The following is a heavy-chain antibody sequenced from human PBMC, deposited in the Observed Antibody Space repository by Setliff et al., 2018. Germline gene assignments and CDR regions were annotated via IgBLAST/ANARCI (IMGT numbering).Heavy chain of an antibody. CDR3: ARHVGSRGRGYNYYYYYMDV. CDR1: GGSISNYY. Sequence: PSETLSLTCTVSGGSISNYYWSWIRQPPGKGLEWIGGISHSANKYYNPSFRTGVTISVDMSKNQFSLHLMSVTAADTAVYYCARHVGSRGRGYNYYYYYMDVWGKGTTVTVSS. V-gene: IGHV4-59*04. CDR2: ISHSANK. D-gene: IGHD3-10*01. J-gene: IGHJ6*03.